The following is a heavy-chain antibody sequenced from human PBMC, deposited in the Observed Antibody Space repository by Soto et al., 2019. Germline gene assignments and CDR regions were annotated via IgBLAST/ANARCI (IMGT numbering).Heavy chain of an antibody. Sequence: QPGGSLRLSCAASGFAFSAYAMTWVRQAPGKGLEWVPAISGSGYNTYYADSVKGRFTISRDNFKTTLYLQTNSLRAEDTAVYYCAKSVRCGDDCFIGGYFDYWGHGALVTVSS. V-gene: IGHV3-23*01. CDR3: AKSVRCGDDCFIGGYFDY. J-gene: IGHJ4*01. D-gene: IGHD2-21*01. CDR1: GFAFSAYA. CDR2: ISGSGYNT.